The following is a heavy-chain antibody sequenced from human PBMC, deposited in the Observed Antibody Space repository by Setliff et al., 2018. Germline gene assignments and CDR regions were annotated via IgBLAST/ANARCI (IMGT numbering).Heavy chain of an antibody. Sequence: GGSLRLSCAASGFTFSSYSMNWVRQAPGKGLEWVSSISSSSSYIYYADSVKGRFTISRDNSKNTLYLQMNSLRAEDTAVYYCARARNKYGAFDYWGQGTLVTVSS. CDR2: ISSSSSYI. CDR1: GFTFSSYS. V-gene: IGHV3-21*01. D-gene: IGHD4-17*01. CDR3: ARARNKYGAFDY. J-gene: IGHJ4*02.